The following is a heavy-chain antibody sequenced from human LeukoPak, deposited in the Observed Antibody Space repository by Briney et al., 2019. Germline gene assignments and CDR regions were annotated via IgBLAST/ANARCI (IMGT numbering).Heavy chain of an antibody. CDR3: ARGGSSSTLDY. Sequence: ASVKDSCKASGYTFTSYDINWVRQATGQGLEWMGWMNPNSGKTGYAQKFHGRVTLTRNTCISTAYMELSSLRSEDRAVYYCARGGSSSTLDYWGQGTLVTVSS. CDR2: MNPNSGKT. CDR1: GYTFTSYD. V-gene: IGHV1-8*03. J-gene: IGHJ4*02. D-gene: IGHD6-6*01.